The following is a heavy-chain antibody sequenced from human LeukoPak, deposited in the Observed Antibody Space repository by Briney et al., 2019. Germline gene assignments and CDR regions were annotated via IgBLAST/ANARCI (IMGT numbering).Heavy chain of an antibody. Sequence: PGGSLRLSCAASGFTFSSFALSWVRQAPGKGLEWVSAISGRGRGCSTYYADSVKGRFTISRDNSKNTLYLQMNSLRAEDTAVYYCARRYTPGYGDYVIWYYYYYMDVWGKGTTVTVSS. V-gene: IGHV3-23*01. CDR3: ARRYTPGYGDYVIWYYYYYMDV. CDR1: GFTFSSFA. J-gene: IGHJ6*03. D-gene: IGHD4-17*01. CDR2: ISGRGRGCST.